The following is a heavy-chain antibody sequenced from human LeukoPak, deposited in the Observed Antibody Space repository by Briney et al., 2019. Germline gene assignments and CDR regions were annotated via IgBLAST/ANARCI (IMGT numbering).Heavy chain of an antibody. Sequence: HPGGSLRLSCAASGFTFSSFWMSWVRQAPGKGQEWVASIKQDGSEKYYVDSVKGRFTISRDNAKNSLFLQMNNLRAEDTAVYYCTRSLGDWGQGNLVTVSS. J-gene: IGHJ4*02. V-gene: IGHV3-7*01. CDR1: GFTFSSFW. CDR3: TRSLGD. D-gene: IGHD1-26*01. CDR2: IKQDGSEK.